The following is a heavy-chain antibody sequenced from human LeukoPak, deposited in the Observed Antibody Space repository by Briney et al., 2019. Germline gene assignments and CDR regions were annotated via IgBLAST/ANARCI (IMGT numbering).Heavy chain of an antibody. CDR3: ARFFGEITIFGVVTYNWFDP. V-gene: IGHV4-30-4*08. CDR2: IYYSGST. J-gene: IGHJ5*02. Sequence: SETLSLTCTVSGGSISSGDYYWSWIRQPPGKGLDWIGCIYYSGSTYYNPSLKSRVTISVDTSKNQFSLKLSSVTAADTAVYYCARFFGEITIFGVVTYNWFDPWGQGTLVTVSS. CDR1: GGSISSGDYY. D-gene: IGHD3-3*01.